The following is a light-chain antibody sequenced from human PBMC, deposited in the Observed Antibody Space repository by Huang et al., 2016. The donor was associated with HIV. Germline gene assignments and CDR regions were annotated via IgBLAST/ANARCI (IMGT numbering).Light chain of an antibody. CDR1: ETIARNY. V-gene: IGKV3-20*01. J-gene: IGKJ1*01. CDR2: GAS. Sequence: EVVLPQSPGTLSLSPGKRVALSCRASETIARNYLAWYRQSPGQAPRLLIYGASNRATDTPDRFSGSGSGTDFTLTITKLEPEDSAVYYCQQYGTSPLTFGQGTRVEIK. CDR3: QQYGTSPLT.